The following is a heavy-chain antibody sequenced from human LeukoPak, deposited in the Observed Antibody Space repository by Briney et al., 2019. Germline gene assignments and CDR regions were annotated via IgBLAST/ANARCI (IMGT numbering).Heavy chain of an antibody. CDR2: MNPNSGNT. CDR3: ARVDRWSYYYYMDV. V-gene: IGHV1-8*02. CDR1: GGTFSSYD. J-gene: IGHJ6*03. D-gene: IGHD2-15*01. Sequence: ASVKVSCKASGGTFSSYDINWVRQATGQGLEWMGWMNPNSGNTGYAQKFQGRVTMTRNTSISTAYMELSSLRSEDTAVYYCARVDRWSYYYYMDVWGKGTTVTVSS.